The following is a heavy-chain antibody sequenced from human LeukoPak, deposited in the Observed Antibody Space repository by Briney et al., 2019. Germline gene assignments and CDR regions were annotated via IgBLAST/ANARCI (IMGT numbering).Heavy chain of an antibody. D-gene: IGHD6-13*01. CDR3: ARHAGGITATGTRPFDY. Sequence: ASETLSLTCTVSGASFSSSTCYWGWIRQSPGKGLEWIGSIYYSGSTYYNPSLKSRVTMSVDTSKNQFSLKLSSVTAADTAVYYCARHAGGITATGTRPFDYWGQGTLVTVSS. V-gene: IGHV4-39*01. J-gene: IGHJ4*02. CDR1: GASFSSSTCY. CDR2: IYYSGST.